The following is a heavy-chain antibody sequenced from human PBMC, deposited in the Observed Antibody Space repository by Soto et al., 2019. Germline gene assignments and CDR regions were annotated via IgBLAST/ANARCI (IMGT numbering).Heavy chain of an antibody. CDR1: GYTFTNYA. D-gene: IGHD3-10*01. Sequence: ASVKVSCKASGYTFTNYAMHWVRQAPGQRLEWMGWINAGNGNTKYSQKFQGRVTITRDTSASTAYMELRSLRSDDTAVYYCAREASRMVRGVIIREYYFHSRGQGPLVSVSS. CDR3: AREASRMVRGVIIREYYFHS. CDR2: INAGNGNT. V-gene: IGHV1-3*01. J-gene: IGHJ4*02.